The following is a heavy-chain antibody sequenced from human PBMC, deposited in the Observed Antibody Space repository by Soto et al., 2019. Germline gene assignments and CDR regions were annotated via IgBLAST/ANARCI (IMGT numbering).Heavy chain of an antibody. J-gene: IGHJ5*02. Sequence: PSETLSLTCAVYGGSFSGYYWSWIRQPPGKGLEWIGEINHSGSTNYNPSLKSRVTISVDTSKNQFSLKLSSVTAADTAVYYCARDTVTAKEGITNDWFDPWGQGTLVTVSS. CDR3: ARDTVTAKEGITNDWFDP. CDR1: GGSFSGYY. CDR2: INHSGST. D-gene: IGHD4-4*01. V-gene: IGHV4-34*01.